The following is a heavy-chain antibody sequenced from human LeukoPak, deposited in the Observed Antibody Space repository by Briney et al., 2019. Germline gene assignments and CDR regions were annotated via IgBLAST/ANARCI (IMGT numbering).Heavy chain of an antibody. Sequence: PGGSLRLSCAASGFTFSDYYMSWIRQAPGKGLEWIGEINHSGSTNYNPSLKSRVTISVDTSKNQFSLKLSSVTAADTAVYYCARKSPGSYYDYWGQGTLVTVSS. CDR2: INHSGST. D-gene: IGHD3-10*01. CDR3: ARKSPGSYYDY. V-gene: IGHV4-34*01. CDR1: GFTFSDYY. J-gene: IGHJ4*02.